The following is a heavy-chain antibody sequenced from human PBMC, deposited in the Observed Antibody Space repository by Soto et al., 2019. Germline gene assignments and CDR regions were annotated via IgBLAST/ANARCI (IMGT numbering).Heavy chain of an antibody. J-gene: IGHJ4*02. CDR1: EFTFSGDS. V-gene: IGHV3-30*18. D-gene: IGHD6-19*01. CDR2: ISYDGSNK. Sequence: GGSLRHSCSAAEFTFSGDSMHGVRQAPGKGLEWVAVISYDGSNKYYADSVKGRFTISRDNSKNTLYLQMNSLRAEDTAVYYCAKETRSSSGWYYFDYCGQGTLVTVSS. CDR3: AKETRSSSGWYYFDY.